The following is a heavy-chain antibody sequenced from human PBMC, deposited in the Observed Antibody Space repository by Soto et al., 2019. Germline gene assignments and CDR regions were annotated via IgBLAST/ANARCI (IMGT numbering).Heavy chain of an antibody. V-gene: IGHV3-48*03. CDR2: ISSSGNSI. Sequence: EVQLVESGGGLVQPGGSLRLSCAASGFTFSSYEMNWVRQAPGKGLEWVSYISSSGNSIYYADSVKGRFTICRDNAKKSLYLQMDSRRAEDTAVYYCARGREMSTIGPWGQGTLVTVSS. D-gene: IGHD1-1*01. J-gene: IGHJ5*02. CDR3: ARGREMSTIGP. CDR1: GFTFSSYE.